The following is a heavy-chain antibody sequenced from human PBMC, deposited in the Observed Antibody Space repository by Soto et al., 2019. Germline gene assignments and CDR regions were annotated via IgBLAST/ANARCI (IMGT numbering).Heavy chain of an antibody. J-gene: IGHJ4*02. CDR3: ARGGIAVAGTHLDH. D-gene: IGHD6-19*01. V-gene: IGHV1-69*06. CDR2: SIPIFGTA. CDR1: GGTFSSYA. Sequence: QVQLVQSGAEVKKPGSSVKVSCKASGGTFSSYAISWVRQVSGQGLEWMGGSIPIFGTANYTQKFQGRVTITADKSTRTAYMELSSLRSEDTAVYYCARGGIAVAGTHLDHWGQGTLVTVSS.